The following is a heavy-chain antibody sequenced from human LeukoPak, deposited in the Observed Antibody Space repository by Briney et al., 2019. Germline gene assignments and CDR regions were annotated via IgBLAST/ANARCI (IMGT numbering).Heavy chain of an antibody. V-gene: IGHV4-34*01. J-gene: IGHJ6*03. Sequence: PSETLSLTCAVYGGSFSGYYWSWIRQPPGKGLEWIGEINPSGSTNYYPSLKSRVTISVDTSKNQFSLKLSSGTAADTAVYYCARGQGRYSYAYYYYYYYMDVWGKGTTVTVSS. CDR2: INPSGST. D-gene: IGHD5-18*01. CDR1: GGSFSGYY. CDR3: ARGQGRYSYAYYYYYYYMDV.